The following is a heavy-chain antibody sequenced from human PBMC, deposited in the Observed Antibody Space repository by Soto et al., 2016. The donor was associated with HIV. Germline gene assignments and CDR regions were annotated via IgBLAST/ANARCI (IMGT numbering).Heavy chain of an antibody. CDR2: ISPFNGNK. Sequence: QVHLVQAGAEVKKPGASVKVSCKTSGYSFSGYGINWVRQAPGQGLEWMGWISPFNGNKNYARNVQGRVTMTTDTSTSTAYMDLRSLRSDDTAVYYCARDPDGSGQVWGKGTTVTVSS. V-gene: IGHV1-18*01. CDR1: GYSFSGYG. J-gene: IGHJ6*04. CDR3: ARDPDGSGQV. D-gene: IGHD3-10*01.